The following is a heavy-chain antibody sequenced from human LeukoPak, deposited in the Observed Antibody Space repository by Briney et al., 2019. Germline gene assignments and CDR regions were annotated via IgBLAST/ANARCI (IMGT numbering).Heavy chain of an antibody. V-gene: IGHV3-7*01. CDR1: GLTFSSYW. D-gene: IGHD6-19*01. Sequence: GGSLRLSCATSGLTFSSYWMSWVRQSPGKGLECLANIKQDGSDKYYVDSVKGRFILSRDNAKNPVYLQMNSLRAEDTALYYCERAVAENWFDPWGQGTLVTVSS. CDR2: IKQDGSDK. CDR3: ERAVAENWFDP. J-gene: IGHJ5*02.